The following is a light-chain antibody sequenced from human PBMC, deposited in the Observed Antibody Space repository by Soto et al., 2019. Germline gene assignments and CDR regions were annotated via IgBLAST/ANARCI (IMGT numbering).Light chain of an antibody. V-gene: IGKV1-39*01. CDR1: QSISSY. CDR2: AAS. CDR3: QQTYSTFWT. Sequence: IQMTQSPSSLSASVGDRVTITCRASQSISSYLNWYQQKPGKAPKLLIYAASSLQSGVPSRFSGSGSGTDFTLTISCLQPEDFATYYCQQTYSTFWTFGQGTKVDIK. J-gene: IGKJ1*01.